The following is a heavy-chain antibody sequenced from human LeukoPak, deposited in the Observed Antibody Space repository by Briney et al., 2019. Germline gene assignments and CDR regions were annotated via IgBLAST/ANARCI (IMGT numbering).Heavy chain of an antibody. D-gene: IGHD3-10*01. V-gene: IGHV5-51*01. CDR1: GYSFTTYW. J-gene: IGHJ4*02. Sequence: GESLKISCKGSGYSFTTYWIGWLRQMPGKGLEWMGIISPGDSDTRYSPSLQGHVTISADKSTTTAYLQWSGLEASDTAMYYCARRGYYGTGSFFDSWGQGTLVTVSS. CDR2: ISPGDSDT. CDR3: ARRGYYGTGSFFDS.